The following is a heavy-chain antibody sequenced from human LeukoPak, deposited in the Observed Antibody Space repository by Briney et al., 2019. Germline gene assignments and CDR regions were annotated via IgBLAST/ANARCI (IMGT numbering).Heavy chain of an antibody. D-gene: IGHD3-22*01. J-gene: IGHJ4*02. CDR1: GFTFSSYW. CDR2: IKQDGSEK. Sequence: GGSLRLSCAASGFTFSSYWMSWVRQAPGKGLEWVANIKQDGSEKYYVDSVKGRFTISRDNAKNSLYLQMNSLRAEDTAVYYCARDLYYDSSGYYAFDYWGQGTLVTVSS. V-gene: IGHV3-7*01. CDR3: ARDLYYDSSGYYAFDY.